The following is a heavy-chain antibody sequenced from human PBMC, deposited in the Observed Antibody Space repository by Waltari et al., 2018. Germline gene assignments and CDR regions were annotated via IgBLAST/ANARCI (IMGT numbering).Heavy chain of an antibody. CDR3: ARGGYDFWSGYYNHYFDY. Sequence: EVQLVQSGAEVKKPGESLKISCKGSGYSFTSYWIGWVRQMPGKGLEWMGIIYPVDSDTRYSPSFQGQVTISADKSISTAYLQWSSLKASDTAMYYCARGGYDFWSGYYNHYFDYWGQGTLVTVSS. V-gene: IGHV5-51*01. CDR1: GYSFTSYW. CDR2: IYPVDSDT. D-gene: IGHD3-3*01. J-gene: IGHJ4*02.